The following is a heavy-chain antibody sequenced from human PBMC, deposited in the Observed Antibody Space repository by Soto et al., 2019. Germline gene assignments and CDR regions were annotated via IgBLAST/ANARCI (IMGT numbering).Heavy chain of an antibody. V-gene: IGHV3-23*01. Sequence: GESLKISCAASGFTFSSYAMSWVRQAPGKGLEWVSAISGSGGSTYYADSVKGRFTISRDNSKNTLYLQMNSLRAEDTAVYYCAKVGYGDYIFYYYGMDVWGQGTTVTVSS. CDR1: GFTFSSYA. D-gene: IGHD4-17*01. CDR2: ISGSGGST. CDR3: AKVGYGDYIFYYYGMDV. J-gene: IGHJ6*02.